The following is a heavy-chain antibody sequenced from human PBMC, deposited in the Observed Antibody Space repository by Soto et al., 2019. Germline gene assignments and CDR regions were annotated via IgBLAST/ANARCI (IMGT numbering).Heavy chain of an antibody. V-gene: IGHV4-34*01. CDR2: INHSGST. J-gene: IGHJ3*02. CDR1: GGSFSGYY. D-gene: IGHD3-10*01. CDR3: ARASITMVRGVILDHDAFDI. Sequence: PSETLSLTCAVYGGSFSGYYWSWIRQPPGKGLEWIGEINHSGSTNYNPSLKSRVTISVDTSKNQFSLELSSVTAADTAVYYCARASITMVRGVILDHDAFDIWGQGTMVTVSS.